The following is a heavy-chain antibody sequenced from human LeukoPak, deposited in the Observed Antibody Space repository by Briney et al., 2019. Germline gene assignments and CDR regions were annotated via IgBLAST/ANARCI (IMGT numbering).Heavy chain of an antibody. CDR3: ARPLEMATITDFDY. Sequence: PGGSLRLSCAASGFTFSSYAMSWVRQAPGKGLEWVSAISGSGGSTYYADSVKGRFTISRDNSKNTLYLQMNSLRAEDTAVYYCARPLEMATITDFDYWGQGTLVTVSS. CDR2: ISGSGGST. D-gene: IGHD5-24*01. J-gene: IGHJ4*02. CDR1: GFTFSSYA. V-gene: IGHV3-23*01.